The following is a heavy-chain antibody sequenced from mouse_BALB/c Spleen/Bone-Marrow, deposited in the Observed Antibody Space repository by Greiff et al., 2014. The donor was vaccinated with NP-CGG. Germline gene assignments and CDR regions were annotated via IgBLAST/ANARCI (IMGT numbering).Heavy chain of an antibody. D-gene: IGHD2-3*01. Sequence: VQLQQSGAELVKPGASVKMSCKASGYTFTTYPIEWMRQNHGKSLEWIGNFDPYNDDTKYNEKFKSKAKLTVEKSSSTVYLELSRLTSDDSAVYYCARNDGYYGFDYWGQGTTRTVSS. CDR1: GYTFTTYP. J-gene: IGHJ2*01. CDR2: FDPYNDDT. V-gene: IGHV1-47*01. CDR3: ARNDGYYGFDY.